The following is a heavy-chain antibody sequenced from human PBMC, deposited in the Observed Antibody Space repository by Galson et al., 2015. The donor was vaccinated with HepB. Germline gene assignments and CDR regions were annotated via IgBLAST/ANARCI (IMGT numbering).Heavy chain of an antibody. Sequence: SCKASGFTFSNSAVQWVRRARGQGLEWIGWMVVGGGNTNYAQHFQGRLTITRDMSTGTAYMEMTSLRSEDTAVYYCAAESYSSGCCKYDYWGQGTLVTVSS. CDR2: MVVGGGNT. CDR1: GFTFSNSA. CDR3: AAESYSSGCCKYDY. V-gene: IGHV1-58*01. J-gene: IGHJ4*02. D-gene: IGHD6-25*01.